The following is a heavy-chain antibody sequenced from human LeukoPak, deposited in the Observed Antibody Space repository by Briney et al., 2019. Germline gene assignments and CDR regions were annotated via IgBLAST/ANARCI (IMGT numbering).Heavy chain of an antibody. D-gene: IGHD3-16*01. CDR2: MNPDNGGT. CDR1: GYTFTVYF. J-gene: IGHJ4*02. Sequence: ASVKVSCKASGYTFTVYFMHWVRQAPGQGLEWMGLMNPDNGGTHYAQKFQGRVTMTRDSSISTAYMELSRPTSDDTAVYYCATLGGHSLAAQNGYWGQGTLVTVSS. V-gene: IGHV1-2*02. CDR3: ATLGGHSLAAQNGY.